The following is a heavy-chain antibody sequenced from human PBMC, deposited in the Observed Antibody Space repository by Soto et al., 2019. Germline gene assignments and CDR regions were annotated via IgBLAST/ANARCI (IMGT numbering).Heavy chain of an antibody. CDR3: ARESEDLTSNFDY. CDR2: ISSTTNYI. J-gene: IGHJ4*02. Sequence: GSLRLSCAASGFTFTRYSMNWVRQAPGKGLEWVSPISSTTNYIYYGDSMKGRFTISRDNAKNSLYLEMNSLRAEDTAVYYCARESEDLTSNFDYRGQGTLVTVSS. CDR1: GFTFTRYS. V-gene: IGHV3-21*06.